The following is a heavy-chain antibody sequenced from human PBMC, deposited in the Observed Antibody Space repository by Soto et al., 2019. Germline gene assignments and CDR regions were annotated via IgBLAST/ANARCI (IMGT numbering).Heavy chain of an antibody. J-gene: IGHJ4*02. V-gene: IGHV3-30*18. CDR1: GFTFSDYT. CDR2: VSHDGRNT. CDR3: AKGGRQWLVTSDFNY. Sequence: PGGSLRLSCAASGFTFSDYTMHWVRQAPGKGLEWVAGVSHDGRNTHYADSVKGRFTISRDSAKNTGYLEMNSLRAEDTAVYYCAKGGRQWLVTSDFNYWGQGALVTVSS. D-gene: IGHD6-19*01.